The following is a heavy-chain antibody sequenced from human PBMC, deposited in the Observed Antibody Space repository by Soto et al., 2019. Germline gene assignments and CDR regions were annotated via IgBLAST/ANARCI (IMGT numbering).Heavy chain of an antibody. J-gene: IGHJ6*02. V-gene: IGHV3-7*05. CDR2: IKQDENEK. CDR1: GFTFSSYW. CDR3: ARALKLYSGYDFIPGGSEHYYYYGMDV. D-gene: IGHD5-12*01. Sequence: PGGSLRLSCAASGFTFSSYWMSWVRQAPGKGLEWVANIKQDENEKYYVDSVKGRFTISRGNAKNSLYLQMNSLRAEDTAVYYCARALKLYSGYDFIPGGSEHYYYYGMDVWGQGTTVTVSS.